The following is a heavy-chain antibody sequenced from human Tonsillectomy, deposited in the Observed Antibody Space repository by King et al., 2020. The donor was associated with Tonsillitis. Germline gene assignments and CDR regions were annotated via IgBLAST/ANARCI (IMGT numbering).Heavy chain of an antibody. J-gene: IGHJ4*02. Sequence: QLQESGPGLVKPSETLSLTCTVSGGSLSGRSYYWGWIRQPPGKGLEWIGSVSYSGSTYYNPSLKSRVTLSVDTSKNQFSLKLRPVTAADTAVYYCARLPNWESFYFDYWGQGTLVTVSS. CDR1: GGSLSGRSYY. CDR3: ARLPNWESFYFDY. CDR2: VSYSGST. V-gene: IGHV4-39*01. D-gene: IGHD7-27*01.